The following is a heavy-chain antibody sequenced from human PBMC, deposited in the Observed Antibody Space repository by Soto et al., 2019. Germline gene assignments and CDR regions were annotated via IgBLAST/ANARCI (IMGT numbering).Heavy chain of an antibody. J-gene: IGHJ4*02. D-gene: IGHD7-27*01. CDR3: ARRWGRTFDY. V-gene: IGHV4-59*08. CDR2: IDYSGRT. CDR1: GGSISSYY. Sequence: QVQLQESGPGLVKPSETLSLTCTVSGGSISSYYWSRIRQPPGKGLEWIGYIDYSGRTNYNPSLKSRVTISVDTSKNQCSLKLSSVTAADTAVYYCARRWGRTFDYWGQGTLVTVSS.